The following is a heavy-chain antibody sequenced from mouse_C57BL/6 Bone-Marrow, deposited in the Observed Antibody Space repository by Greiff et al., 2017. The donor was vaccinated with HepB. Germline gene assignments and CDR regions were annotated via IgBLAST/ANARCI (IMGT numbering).Heavy chain of an antibody. CDR1: GYTFTDYY. D-gene: IGHD2-4*01. J-gene: IGHJ4*01. V-gene: IGHV1-76*01. CDR3: ATHDYGAAMDY. CDR2: IYPGSGNT. Sequence: VQLQQSGAELVRPGASVKLSCKASGYTFTDYYINWVKQRPGQGLEWIARIYPGSGNTYYNEKFKGKATLTAEKSSSTAYMQLSSLTSEDSAVYFCATHDYGAAMDYWGQGTSVTVSS.